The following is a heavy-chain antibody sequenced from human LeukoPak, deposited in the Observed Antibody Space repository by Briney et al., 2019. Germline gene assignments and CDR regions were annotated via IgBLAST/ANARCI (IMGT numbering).Heavy chain of an antibody. CDR2: MNPNSGNT. V-gene: IGHV1-8*01. CDR1: GYTFTSYD. J-gene: IGHJ4*02. D-gene: IGHD4-17*01. Sequence: GASVRVSCAASGYTFTSYDINWVRQAAGQGLEWMGWMNPNSGNTGYAQKFQGRVTMTRNTSISTAYMELSSLRSEDTAVYYCAREPARDYGDRLPFDYWGQGTLVTVSS. CDR3: AREPARDYGDRLPFDY.